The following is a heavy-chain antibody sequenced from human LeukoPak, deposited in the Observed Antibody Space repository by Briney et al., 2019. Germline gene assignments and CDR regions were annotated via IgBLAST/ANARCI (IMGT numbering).Heavy chain of an antibody. J-gene: IGHJ4*02. D-gene: IGHD3-10*01. V-gene: IGHV3-74*03. CDR1: GFTFTSYN. CDR2: ITTGVSTT. CDR3: AREYYGDRVAFDY. Sequence: PGGSLRLSCAASGFTFTSYNMHWVRHVSGKGLVWVSRITTGVSTTMYADSVNGRFTISRDNAKNTVHLQMSSLRAEDTAIYYCAREYYGDRVAFDYWGQGTLVTVSS.